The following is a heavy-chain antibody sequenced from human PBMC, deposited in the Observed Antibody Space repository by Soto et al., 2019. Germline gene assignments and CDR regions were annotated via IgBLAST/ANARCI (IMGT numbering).Heavy chain of an antibody. V-gene: IGHV3-30-3*01. CDR2: ISYGGSNK. J-gene: IGHJ4*02. CDR3: ARDGGEMATIILDY. D-gene: IGHD5-12*01. CDR1: GFTFSSCA. Sequence: PGGSLRLSCAASGFTFSSCAMHWVRQAPGKGLEWVAVISYGGSNKYYADSVKGRFTISRDNSKNTLYLQMNSLRAEDTAVYYCARDGGEMATIILDYWGQGALVTVSS.